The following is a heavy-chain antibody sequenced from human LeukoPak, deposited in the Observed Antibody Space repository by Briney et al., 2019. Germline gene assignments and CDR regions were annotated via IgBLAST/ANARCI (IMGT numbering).Heavy chain of an antibody. V-gene: IGHV4-38-2*02. CDR3: ASVRRGFGESSKYYAYYYMGV. CDR1: GYSISSGYY. Sequence: SETLSLTCTVSGYSISSGYYWGWIRQPPGKGLEWIGSIYHSGSTYYNPSLKSRVTISLDTSKNQFSLKLSSVTAAETAVYYCASVRRGFGESSKYYAYYYMGVWGKGTTVTISS. J-gene: IGHJ6*03. D-gene: IGHD3-10*01. CDR2: IYHSGST.